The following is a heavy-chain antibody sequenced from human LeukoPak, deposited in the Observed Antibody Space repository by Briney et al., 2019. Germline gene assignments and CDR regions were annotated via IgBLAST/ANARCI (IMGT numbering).Heavy chain of an antibody. V-gene: IGHV1-2*02. D-gene: IGHD5-18*01. CDR2: INPNSGGT. CDR1: GYTFTGYY. CDR3: ARPGDTAMDAFDY. J-gene: IGHJ4*02. Sequence: GASVKVSCKASGYTFTGYYMHWVRQAPGQGLEWMGWINPNSGGTNYAQKFQGRVTMTRDTSISTAYMELSRLRSDNTAVYYCARPGDTAMDAFDYWGQGTLVTVSS.